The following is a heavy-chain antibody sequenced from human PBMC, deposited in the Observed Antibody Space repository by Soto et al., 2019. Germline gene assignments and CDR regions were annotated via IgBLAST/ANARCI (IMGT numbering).Heavy chain of an antibody. CDR2: IYPSDSDT. V-gene: IGHV5-51*01. D-gene: IGHD6-13*01. CDR1: GYSFTSYW. J-gene: IGHJ4*02. CDR3: VRRADRSSWYVAY. Sequence: GESLKTSCKGSGYSFTSYWIGWVRQMPGKGLEWMGIIYPSDSDTRYSPSFQGQVTISADKSISTAYLQWSSLKASDTAMYSCVRRADRSSWYVAYWGQGTLVTVSS.